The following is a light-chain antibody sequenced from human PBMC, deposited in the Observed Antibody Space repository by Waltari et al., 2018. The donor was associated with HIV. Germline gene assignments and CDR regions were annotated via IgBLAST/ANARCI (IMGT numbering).Light chain of an antibody. Sequence: SALTQPPYASGSPGQSVPLSCTGTSSDVAGSNSVSWYQQHPGKAPKLMIYGVNKRPSGVPDRFSGSKSGNTASLTVSGLQAEDEAEYYCSSYAGSNNVVFGGGTKLTVL. CDR2: GVN. J-gene: IGLJ2*01. CDR3: SSYAGSNNVV. CDR1: SSDVAGSNS. V-gene: IGLV2-8*01.